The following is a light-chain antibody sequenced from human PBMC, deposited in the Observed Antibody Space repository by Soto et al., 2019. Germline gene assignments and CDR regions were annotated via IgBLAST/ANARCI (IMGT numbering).Light chain of an antibody. CDR3: SSYTGSSTL. Sequence: QSALTQPASVSGSPGQSITISCTGASSDVGGYNSVSWYQQFPGKAPKLMIYDVNNRPSGVSNRFSGSKSANTASLTISGLQAEDEADYYCSSYTGSSTLFGGGTKLTVL. CDR2: DVN. CDR1: SSDVGGYNS. V-gene: IGLV2-14*01. J-gene: IGLJ2*01.